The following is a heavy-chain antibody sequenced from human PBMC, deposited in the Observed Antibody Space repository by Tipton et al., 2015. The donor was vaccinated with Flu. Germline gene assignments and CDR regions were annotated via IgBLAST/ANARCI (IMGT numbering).Heavy chain of an antibody. CDR2: IFRSGDT. V-gene: IGHV4-30-2*01. CDR3: ARVLAGQYYEFLDS. D-gene: IGHD3-3*01. Sequence: TLSLTCAVSGESVSSGLYSWTWVRQPSGKGLEWIGYIFRSGDTYSNPSLKSRVTMSVDRSKNQFSLQLTSATAADMGVYFCARVLAGQYYEFLDSWGPGALVTVSS. J-gene: IGHJ4*02. CDR1: GESVSSGLYS.